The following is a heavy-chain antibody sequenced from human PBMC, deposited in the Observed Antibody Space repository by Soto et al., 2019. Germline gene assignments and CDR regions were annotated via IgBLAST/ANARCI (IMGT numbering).Heavy chain of an antibody. CDR1: GYTFTSYY. CDR3: EREIGSGWYGISDY. CDR2: INPSGGST. V-gene: IGHV1-46*01. D-gene: IGHD6-19*01. Sequence: QVQLVQSGAEVKKPGASVKVSCKASGYTFTSYYMHWVRQAPGQGREWMGIINPSGGSTSYAQKFKERVTMNRDTATGTCYMELSSLRSEDTAVYYCEREIGSGWYGISDYWGQGTLVTVSS. J-gene: IGHJ4*02.